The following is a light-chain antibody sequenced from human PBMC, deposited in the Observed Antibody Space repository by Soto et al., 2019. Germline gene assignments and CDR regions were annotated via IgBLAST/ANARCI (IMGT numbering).Light chain of an antibody. V-gene: IGLV2-23*01. CDR1: SSDVGSYNL. J-gene: IGLJ2*01. CDR2: EGS. Sequence: QSALTQPASVSGSPGQSITISCTGTSSDVGSYNLVSWYQQHPGKAPKLMIYEGSKRPSGVSNRFSGSKSGNTASLTISGLQAEDEADYYCCSYAGISTYVVFGGETKVTVL. CDR3: CSYAGISTYVV.